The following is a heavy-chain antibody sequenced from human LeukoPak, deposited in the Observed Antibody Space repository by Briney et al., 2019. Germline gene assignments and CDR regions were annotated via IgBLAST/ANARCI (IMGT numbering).Heavy chain of an antibody. J-gene: IGHJ6*03. CDR3: ARQRDVLRYFDWLSHYYYYYMDV. V-gene: IGHV4-39*01. Sequence: PSETLSLTCTVSGGSISSSSYYWGWIRQPPGKGLEWIGSTYYSGSTYYNPSLKSRVTISVDTSKNQFSLKLSSVTAADTAVYYCARQRDVLRYFDWLSHYYYYYMDVWGKGTTVTISS. CDR1: GGSISSSSYY. CDR2: TYYSGST. D-gene: IGHD3-9*01.